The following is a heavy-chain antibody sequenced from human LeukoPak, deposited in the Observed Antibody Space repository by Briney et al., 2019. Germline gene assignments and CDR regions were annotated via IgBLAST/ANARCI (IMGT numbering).Heavy chain of an antibody. V-gene: IGHV1-46*01. J-gene: IGHJ6*02. CDR1: GYTFTNYD. CDR2: INPSGGST. D-gene: IGHD2-2*01. CDR3: AREDCSSTSCFAHNYYYYGVDV. Sequence: ASVKVSCKTSGYTFTNYDITWVRQAPGQGLEWMGIINPSGGSTSYAQKFQGRVTMTRDTSTSTVYMELSSLRSEDTAVYYCAREDCSSTSCFAHNYYYYGVDVWGQGTTVTVSS.